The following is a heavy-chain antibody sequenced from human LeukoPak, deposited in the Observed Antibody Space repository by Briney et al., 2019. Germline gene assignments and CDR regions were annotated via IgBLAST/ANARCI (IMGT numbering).Heavy chain of an antibody. Sequence: GGSLRLSCAASGFTFSSYSMNWVRQAPGKGLEWISYISETSSFMYYADSVKGRFTISRDNSKNTLYLQMNSLRAEDTAVFYCAKSPPPSTVTTYIDNWGQGTLVTVSS. CDR1: GFTFSSYS. CDR3: AKSPPPSTVTTYIDN. J-gene: IGHJ4*02. V-gene: IGHV3-48*01. D-gene: IGHD4-11*01. CDR2: ISETSSFM.